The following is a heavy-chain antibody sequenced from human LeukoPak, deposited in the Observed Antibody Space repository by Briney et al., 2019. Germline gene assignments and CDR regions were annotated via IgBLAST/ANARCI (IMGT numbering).Heavy chain of an antibody. Sequence: GRSLRLSCAASGFTFDDYAMHWVRQAPGKGLEWVSGISWNSGSIGYADSVKGRFTISRDNAKNSLYLQMNSLRAEDTALYHCARTVDYYYYMDVWGKGTTVTISS. CDR3: ARTVDYYYYMDV. D-gene: IGHD5-12*01. CDR2: ISWNSGSI. V-gene: IGHV3-9*01. CDR1: GFTFDDYA. J-gene: IGHJ6*03.